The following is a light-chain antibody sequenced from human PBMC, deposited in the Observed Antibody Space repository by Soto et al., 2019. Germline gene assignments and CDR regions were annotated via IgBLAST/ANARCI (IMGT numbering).Light chain of an antibody. CDR3: CSYAGSPRDV. V-gene: IGLV2-11*01. CDR2: DVS. Sequence: QSALTQPRSVSGYPGQSVTISCTGTSSDVGGYNYVSSDQQHPGKAPKVMISDVSERPSGVPDRFSGSKSGNTASLTISGILAEDEADYSCCSYAGSPRDVFGTGTKLTVL. CDR1: SSDVGGYNY. J-gene: IGLJ1*01.